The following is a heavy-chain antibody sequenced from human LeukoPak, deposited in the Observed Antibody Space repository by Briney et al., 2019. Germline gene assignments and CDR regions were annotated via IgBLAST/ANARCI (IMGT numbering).Heavy chain of an antibody. D-gene: IGHD5-12*01. CDR1: GFTFSSYG. CDR2: ISYDGSNK. V-gene: IGHV3-30*03. CDR3: APSLDVEDIDY. J-gene: IGHJ4*02. Sequence: PGGSLRLSCAASGFTFSSYGMHWVRQAPGKGLEWVAVISYDGSNKYYADSVKGRFTISRDNSKNTLYLQMNSLRAEDTAVYYCAPSLDVEDIDYWGQGTLVTVSS.